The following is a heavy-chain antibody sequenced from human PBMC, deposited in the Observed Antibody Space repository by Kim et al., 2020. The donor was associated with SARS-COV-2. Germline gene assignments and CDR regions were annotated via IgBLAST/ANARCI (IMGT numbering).Heavy chain of an antibody. CDR3: ARTPITMIDLNWFDP. CDR1: GYTFTSYY. Sequence: ASVKVSCKASGYTFTSYYMHWVRQAPGQGLEWMGIINPSGGSTSYAQKFQGRVTMTRDTSTSTVYMELSSLRSEDTAVYYCARTPITMIDLNWFDPWGQGTLVTVSS. V-gene: IGHV1-46*01. J-gene: IGHJ5*02. D-gene: IGHD3-22*01. CDR2: INPSGGST.